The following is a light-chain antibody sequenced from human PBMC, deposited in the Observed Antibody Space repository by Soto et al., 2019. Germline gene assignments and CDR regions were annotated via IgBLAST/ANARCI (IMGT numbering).Light chain of an antibody. Sequence: DIQMTQSPSTLSGSVGDRVTITCRASQTISSWLAWYQQKPGKAPKLLIYKASTLKSGVPSRISGSGSGTEFTLTISSLQPDDFATYYCQQYNSYSLWTFGQGTKVDIK. CDR2: KAS. V-gene: IGKV1-5*03. CDR3: QQYNSYSLWT. CDR1: QTISSW. J-gene: IGKJ1*01.